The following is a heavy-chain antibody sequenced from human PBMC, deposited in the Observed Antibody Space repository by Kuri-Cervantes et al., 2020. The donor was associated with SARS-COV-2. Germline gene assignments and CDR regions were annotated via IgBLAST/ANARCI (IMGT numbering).Heavy chain of an antibody. V-gene: IGHV3-23*01. D-gene: IGHD2-15*01. Sequence: GESLKISCAASGFTFSSYAMSWVRQAPGKGLEWVSAISGSGGSTYYADSVKGRFTISRDNSKNTLYLQMNSLRAEDTAVYYCARWYCSGGSCYSRRGWFDPWGQGTLVTVSS. J-gene: IGHJ5*02. CDR3: ARWYCSGGSCYSRRGWFDP. CDR1: GFTFSSYA. CDR2: ISGSGGST.